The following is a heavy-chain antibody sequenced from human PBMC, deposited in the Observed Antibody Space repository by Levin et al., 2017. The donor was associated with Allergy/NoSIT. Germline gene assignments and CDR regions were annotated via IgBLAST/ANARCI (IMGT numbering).Heavy chain of an antibody. Sequence: GGSLRLSCAASGFTFSNFGIHWVRQAPGKGLEWVSAIWYDGSNKYYRDSVKGRFTISRDNSKNTLYLQMDSLRVEDPAVFYCAIYRYSAVDGIDWTHPLDYWGQGTLVTVSS. CDR1: GFTFSNFG. V-gene: IGHV3-33*01. J-gene: IGHJ4*02. CDR2: IWYDGSNK. CDR3: AIYRYSAVDGIDWTHPLDY. D-gene: IGHD6-19*01.